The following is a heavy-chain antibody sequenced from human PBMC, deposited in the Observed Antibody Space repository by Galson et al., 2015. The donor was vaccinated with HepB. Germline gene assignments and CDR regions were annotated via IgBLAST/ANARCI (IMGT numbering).Heavy chain of an antibody. CDR1: GGTFSSYA. CDR3: ARDSYDSSGSRFDY. CDR2: IIPIFGTA. D-gene: IGHD3-22*01. J-gene: IGHJ4*02. Sequence: SVKVSCKASGGTFSSYAISWVRQAPGQGLEWIGGIIPIFGTANYAQKFQGRVTITADESTSTAYMEPSSLRSEDTAVYYCARDSYDSSGSRFDYWGQGTLVTVSS. V-gene: IGHV1-69*13.